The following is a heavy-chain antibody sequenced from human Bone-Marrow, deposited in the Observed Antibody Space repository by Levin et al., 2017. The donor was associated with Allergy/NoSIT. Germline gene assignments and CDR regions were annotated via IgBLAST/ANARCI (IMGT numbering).Heavy chain of an antibody. Sequence: GESLKISCAASGPILSDYAMNWVRQAPGKGLEWVSGMSGSGGSTYYADSVKGRFSISRDYSKSTVFLQMNSLRAEDTAVYYCAKAGTTVMVNYYYMDVWGTGTTVTVSS. D-gene: IGHD4-11*01. CDR3: AKAGTTVMVNYYYMDV. CDR2: MSGSGGST. J-gene: IGHJ6*03. CDR1: GPILSDYA. V-gene: IGHV3-23*01.